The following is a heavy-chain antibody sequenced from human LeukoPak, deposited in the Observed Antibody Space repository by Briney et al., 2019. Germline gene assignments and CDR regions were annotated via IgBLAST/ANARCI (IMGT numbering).Heavy chain of an antibody. D-gene: IGHD3-22*01. V-gene: IGHV3-21*01. CDR1: GFTFSSYS. J-gene: IGHJ4*02. CDR3: AVDYDSSGYFAY. CDR2: ISSSSSYI. Sequence: GGSLRLSCAASGFTFSSYSMNWVRQAPGKGLEWVSSISSSSSYIYYADSVKGRFIISRDNAKNSLYLQMNSLRAEDTAVYYCAVDYDSSGYFAYWGQGTLVTVSS.